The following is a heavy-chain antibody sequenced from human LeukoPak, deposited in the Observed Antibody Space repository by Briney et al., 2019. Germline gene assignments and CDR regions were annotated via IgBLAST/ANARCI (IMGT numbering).Heavy chain of an antibody. V-gene: IGHV1-18*04. Sequence: SVKFSCKASGYTFTSYSISWVRKAPGQGLEWMGWITANDGKTNYAQKLQGRVTMTTDTSTSTAYMGLGSVRSDDTGVYYCGRDHCSNISCYGRWFDRWVGATLVSVCS. CDR2: ITANDGKT. CDR1: GYTFTSYS. J-gene: IGHJ5*02. D-gene: IGHD2-2*01. CDR3: GRDHCSNISCYGRWFDR.